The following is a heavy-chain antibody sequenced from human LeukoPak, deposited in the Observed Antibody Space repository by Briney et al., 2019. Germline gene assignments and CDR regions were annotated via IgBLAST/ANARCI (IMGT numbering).Heavy chain of an antibody. CDR3: ARGWTYYYDSSGYKLFDY. J-gene: IGHJ4*02. CDR2: LSGSGGNT. CDR1: GFTFSNYA. V-gene: IGHV3-23*01. D-gene: IGHD3-22*01. Sequence: GGSLRLSCAASGFTFSNYAMAWVRQAPGKGLERVSCLSGSGGNTFYADSVKGRFTISRDNPKNSLYLQMNSLRAEDTAVYYCARGWTYYYDSSGYKLFDYWGQGTLVTVSS.